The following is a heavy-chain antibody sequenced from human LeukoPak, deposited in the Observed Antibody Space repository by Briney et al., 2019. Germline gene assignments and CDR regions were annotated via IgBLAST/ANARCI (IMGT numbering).Heavy chain of an antibody. V-gene: IGHV4-4*07. D-gene: IGHD1-26*01. CDR2: IYTSGTT. Sequence: KPSETLSLTCTVSGGSISSYYWSWIRQPAGKGLEWIGRIYTSGTTNYNPSLQSRITVSVDTSKNQFSLKMSSVTAADTAVYYCSRGDSSGPSRDAFDIWGQGTMVTVSS. CDR3: SRGDSSGPSRDAFDI. CDR1: GGSISSYY. J-gene: IGHJ3*02.